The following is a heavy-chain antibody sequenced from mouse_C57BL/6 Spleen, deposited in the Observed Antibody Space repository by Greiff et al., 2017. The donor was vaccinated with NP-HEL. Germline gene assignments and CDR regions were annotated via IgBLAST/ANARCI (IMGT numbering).Heavy chain of an antibody. CDR3: ARIHDGYYYY. CDR1: GYTFTSYW. CDR2: IYPSDSET. J-gene: IGHJ2*01. Sequence: VQLQQPGAELVRPGSSVKLSCKASGYTFTSYWMDWVKQRPGQGLEWIGNIYPSDSETHYNQKFKDKATLTVDKSSSTAYMQLSSLTSEDSAVYYCARIHDGYYYYWGQGTTLTVSS. V-gene: IGHV1-61*01. D-gene: IGHD2-3*01.